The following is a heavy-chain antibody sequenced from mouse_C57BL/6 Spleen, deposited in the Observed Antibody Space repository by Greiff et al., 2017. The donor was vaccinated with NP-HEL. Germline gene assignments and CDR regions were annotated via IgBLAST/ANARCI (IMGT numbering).Heavy chain of an antibody. CDR2: INPYNGGT. Sequence: EVQGVESGPVLVKPGASVKMSCKASGYTFTDYYMNWVKQSHGKSLEWIGVINPYNGGTSYNQKFKGKATLTVDKSSSTAYMELNSLTSEDSAVYYCARYYDSSYYAMDYWGQGTSVTVSS. V-gene: IGHV1-19*01. D-gene: IGHD1-1*01. CDR1: GYTFTDYY. CDR3: ARYYDSSYYAMDY. J-gene: IGHJ4*01.